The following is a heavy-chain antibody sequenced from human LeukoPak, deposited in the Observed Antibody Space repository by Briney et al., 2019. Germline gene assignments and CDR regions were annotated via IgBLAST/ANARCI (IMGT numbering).Heavy chain of an antibody. CDR2: INIDWATT. V-gene: IGHV3-74*01. J-gene: IGHJ5*02. CDR1: GFTFSGYW. D-gene: IGHD1-26*01. CDR3: VRGAVGTGVWFDP. Sequence: PGGSLRLSCAASGFTFSGYWMHWVRQAPGKGLEWVSRINIDWATTNYADSVKGRFTISRDNAKNTLHLQMNSLRADDTAVYYCVRGAVGTGVWFDPWGQGTLVTVSS.